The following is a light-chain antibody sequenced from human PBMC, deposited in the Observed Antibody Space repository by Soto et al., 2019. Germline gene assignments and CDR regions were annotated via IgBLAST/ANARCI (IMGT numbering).Light chain of an antibody. CDR2: EAS. Sequence: DIQMTQSPSTLSASVGDSVTITCRASQFISDWLAWYQHKPGKAPTLLIYEASTLKTGVPSRFSGSGSGTEFTLTISSLQPDDFATYYCQQYNSDWWTFGQGTKVDIK. CDR3: QQYNSDWWT. J-gene: IGKJ1*01. CDR1: QFISDW. V-gene: IGKV1-5*01.